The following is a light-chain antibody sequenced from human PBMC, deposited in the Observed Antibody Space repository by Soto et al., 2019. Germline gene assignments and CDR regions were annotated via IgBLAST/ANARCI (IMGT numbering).Light chain of an antibody. V-gene: IGKV3-20*01. CDR2: GXX. CDR3: QQYGSPPIT. Sequence: EIVLTQSPATLSLSPGERATLSCRASQSVGSTYLGWYQQXXGXXXRXXXXGXXNRATGTPDRFSGSGSGTDFTLTISRLEPEDFAVYYCQQYGSPPITFGQGTRLESK. J-gene: IGKJ5*01. CDR1: QSVGSTY.